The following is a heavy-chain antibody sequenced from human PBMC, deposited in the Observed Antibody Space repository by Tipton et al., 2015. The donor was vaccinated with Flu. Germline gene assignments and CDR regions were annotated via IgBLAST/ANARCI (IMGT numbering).Heavy chain of an antibody. V-gene: IGHV4-59*01. CDR1: DDSITFYY. Sequence: TLSLTCTVSDDSITFYYWSWVRQPPGKGLEWIGYIYSSGSPNYNPSLRGRVTISFDTSKNQLSLRLSSVAAADTAVYYCARARAPYYYYAMDVWGQGTTVTVSS. D-gene: IGHD3-10*01. CDR3: ARARAPYYYYAMDV. CDR2: IYSSGSP. J-gene: IGHJ6*02.